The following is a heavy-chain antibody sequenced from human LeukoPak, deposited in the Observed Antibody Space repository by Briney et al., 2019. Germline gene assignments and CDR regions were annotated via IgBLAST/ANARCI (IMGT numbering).Heavy chain of an antibody. CDR2: ISYDGSNK. D-gene: IGHD1-20*01. CDR1: GFTFSSYG. V-gene: IGHV3-30*18. J-gene: IGHJ4*02. CDR3: AKGGPITGTMFRFDY. Sequence: PGRSLRLSCAASGFTFSSYGMHWVRQAPGKGLEWVAVISYDGSNKYYADSVKGRFTISRDNSKNTLYLQMNSLRAEDTAVYYCAKGGPITGTMFRFDYWGQGTLVTVSS.